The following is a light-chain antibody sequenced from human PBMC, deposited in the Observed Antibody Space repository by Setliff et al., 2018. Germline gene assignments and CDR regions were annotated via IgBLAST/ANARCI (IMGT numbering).Light chain of an antibody. CDR1: SSDIGGYNY. CDR2: EVS. J-gene: IGLJ1*01. V-gene: IGLV2-14*01. Sequence: QSVLTQPASVSGSPGQSITISCTGTSSDIGGYNYVSWYQQHSGKAPKLMIYEVSNRPSGVSNRFSGSKSGNTASLTISGLQAEDESDYYCCSYAGNSYVFGTGTKVTVL. CDR3: CSYAGNSYV.